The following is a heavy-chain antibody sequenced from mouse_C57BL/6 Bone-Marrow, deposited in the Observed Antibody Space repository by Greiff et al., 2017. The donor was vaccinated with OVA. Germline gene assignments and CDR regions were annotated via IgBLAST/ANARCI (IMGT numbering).Heavy chain of an antibody. CDR1: GYSFTDYN. J-gene: IGHJ4*01. D-gene: IGHD1-1*01. CDR2: INPNYGTT. Sequence: VQLQQSGPELVKPGASVKISCKASGYSFTDYNMTWVKQSNGKSLEWIGVINPNYGTTSYNQKFKGKATLTVDHSSSTAYMQLNSLTSEDSAVYYCASGYGSSFYYAMDYWGQGTSVTVSS. V-gene: IGHV1-39*01. CDR3: ASGYGSSFYYAMDY.